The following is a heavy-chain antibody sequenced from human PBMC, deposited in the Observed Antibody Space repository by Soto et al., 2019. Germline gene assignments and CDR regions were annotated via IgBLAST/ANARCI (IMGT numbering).Heavy chain of an antibody. V-gene: IGHV3-48*02. CDR3: ARTGDSSGYYRDAFDI. D-gene: IGHD3-22*01. CDR2: ISSSSSAI. J-gene: IGHJ3*02. CDR1: GFTFSSYS. Sequence: AGGSLRLSCAASGFTFSSYSMNWVRQAPGKGLEWVSYISSSSSAIYYADSVKGRFTISRDNAKNSLYPQMNSLKDEDTAVYYCARTGDSSGYYRDAFDIWGQGTMVTVSS.